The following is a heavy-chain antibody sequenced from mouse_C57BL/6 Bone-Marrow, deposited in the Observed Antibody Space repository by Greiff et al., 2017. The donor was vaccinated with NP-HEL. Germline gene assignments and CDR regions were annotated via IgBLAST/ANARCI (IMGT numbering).Heavy chain of an antibody. D-gene: IGHD1-1*01. J-gene: IGHJ3*01. Sequence: EVQLQQSGPELVKPGASVKISCKASGYTFTDYYMNWVKQSHGKSLEWIGDINPNNGGTSYNQKFKGKATLTVDKSSSTAYMELRSLTSEDSAVYYCARSTYYYGSSHVFAYWGQGTLVTVSA. CDR2: INPNNGGT. CDR1: GYTFTDYY. V-gene: IGHV1-26*01. CDR3: ARSTYYYGSSHVFAY.